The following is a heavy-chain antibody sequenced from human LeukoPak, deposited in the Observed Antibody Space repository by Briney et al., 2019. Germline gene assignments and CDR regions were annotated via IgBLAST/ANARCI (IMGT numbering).Heavy chain of an antibody. J-gene: IGHJ4*02. CDR2: IYYSGST. CDR1: GGSISSSSYY. Sequence: SETLSLTCTVSGGSISSSSYYWGWIRQPPGKGLEWIGSIYYSGSTYYNPSLKSRVTISVDTSKNQFSLKLSSVTAADTAVYYCARLHYDILTGYYADYWGQGTLVTVSS. D-gene: IGHD3-9*01. CDR3: ARLHYDILTGYYADY. V-gene: IGHV4-39*07.